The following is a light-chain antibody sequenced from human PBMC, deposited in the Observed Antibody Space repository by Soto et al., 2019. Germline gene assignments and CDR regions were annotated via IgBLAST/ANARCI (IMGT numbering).Light chain of an antibody. CDR2: GAS. V-gene: IGKV3-15*01. CDR3: QQYDNWPPRWT. Sequence: EIEMTQSPATLSVSPGERATLSCRASQSVSTNVAWYQQKPGQAPRLLIHGASTRATGTPAKFSGSGSGTEFTLTITVLQSEDFALYYCQQYDNWPPRWTFGQGTKVEIK. CDR1: QSVSTN. J-gene: IGKJ1*01.